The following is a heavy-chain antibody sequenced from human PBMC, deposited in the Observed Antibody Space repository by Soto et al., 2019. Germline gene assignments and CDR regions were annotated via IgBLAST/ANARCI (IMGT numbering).Heavy chain of an antibody. J-gene: IGHJ6*02. V-gene: IGHV1-2*02. D-gene: IGHD3-3*01. CDR1: GYTFTGYY. Sequence: ASVKVSCKASGYTFTGYYMHWVRQAPGQGLEWMGWINPNSGGTNYAQKFQGGVTITADESTSTAYMELSSLRSEDTAVYYCARPLGGYYNYYYYYGMDVWGQGTTVTVSS. CDR3: ARPLGGYYNYYYYYGMDV. CDR2: INPNSGGT.